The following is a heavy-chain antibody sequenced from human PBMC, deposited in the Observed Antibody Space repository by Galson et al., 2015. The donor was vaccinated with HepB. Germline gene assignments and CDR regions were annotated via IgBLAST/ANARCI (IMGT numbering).Heavy chain of an antibody. V-gene: IGHV3-23*01. CDR1: GFSFTRYA. CDR2: ITSSGGNN. CDR3: AKDGIMVANNPYHFHY. D-gene: IGHD2-15*01. Sequence: SLRLSCAASGFSFTRYAMTWVRQAPGKGLERVSSITSSGGNNYYTDSVKGRFTVSRDNSKNTLLLQLNSLRAEDTAMYFCAKDGIMVANNPYHFHYWGQGTLVTVSS. J-gene: IGHJ4*02.